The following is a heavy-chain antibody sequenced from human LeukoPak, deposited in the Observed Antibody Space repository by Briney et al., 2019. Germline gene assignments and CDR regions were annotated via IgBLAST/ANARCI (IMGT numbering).Heavy chain of an antibody. D-gene: IGHD2-2*01. J-gene: IGHJ3*02. CDR2: IYYSGST. V-gene: IGHV4-31*03. CDR1: GGSISSGGYY. CDR3: ARARSYCSSTSCYEIDAFDI. Sequence: TSETLSLTCTVSGGSISSGGYYWSWIRQHPGKGLEWIGYIYYSGSTYYNPSLKSRVTISVDTSKNQFPLKLSSVTAADTAVYYCARARSYCSSTSCYEIDAFDIWGQGTMVTVSS.